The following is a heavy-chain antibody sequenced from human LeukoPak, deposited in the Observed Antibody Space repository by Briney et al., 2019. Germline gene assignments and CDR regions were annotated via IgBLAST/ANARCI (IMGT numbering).Heavy chain of an antibody. D-gene: IGHD3-10*01. J-gene: IGHJ4*02. Sequence: GGSLRLSCAASGFTFSSYAMSWVRQAPGKGLEWVSAISGSGGSTYYADSVKGRFTISRDNSKNTLYLQMNSLRAEDTAVYYCAKDGPQYYYGSESYLDYWGQGTLVTVSS. CDR2: ISGSGGST. CDR3: AKDGPQYYYGSESYLDY. V-gene: IGHV3-23*01. CDR1: GFTFSSYA.